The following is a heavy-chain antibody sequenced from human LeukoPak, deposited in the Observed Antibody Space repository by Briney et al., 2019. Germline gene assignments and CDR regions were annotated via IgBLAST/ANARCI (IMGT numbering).Heavy chain of an antibody. D-gene: IGHD3-16*01. CDR2: IYYSGST. CDR1: GGSISSYY. CDR3: ARSFGNRSRYYYGMDV. Sequence: PSETLSLTCTVSGGSISSYYWSWIRQPPGKGLEWIEYIYYSGSTNYYPSLKSRVTISVDTSKNQFSLRLSSVTAADTAVYYCARSFGNRSRYYYGMDVWGQGTTVTVSS. J-gene: IGHJ6*02. V-gene: IGHV4-59*08.